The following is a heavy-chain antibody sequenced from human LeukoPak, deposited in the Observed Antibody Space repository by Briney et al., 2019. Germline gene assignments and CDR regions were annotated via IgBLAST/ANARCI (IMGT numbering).Heavy chain of an antibody. Sequence: SETLSLTCIVSGGSISSSIYYWAWVRQPPGKGLEWIGTVFYNGATQYSPSLRSRVTISIDTSTNQFSLKLTSVTAADTAVYYCASSLGYCSGGSCPGAFDIWGQGTMVTVSS. J-gene: IGHJ3*02. D-gene: IGHD2-15*01. V-gene: IGHV4-39*07. CDR2: VFYNGAT. CDR1: GGSISSSIYY. CDR3: ASSLGYCSGGSCPGAFDI.